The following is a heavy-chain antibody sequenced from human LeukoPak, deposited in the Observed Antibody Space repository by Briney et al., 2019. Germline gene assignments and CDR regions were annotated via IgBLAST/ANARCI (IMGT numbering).Heavy chain of an antibody. V-gene: IGHV4-39*07. CDR1: GGSISSSSYY. CDR2: IYYSGST. J-gene: IGHJ3*02. Sequence: SETLSLTCTVSGGSISSSSYYWGWIRQPPGKGLEWIGSIYYSGSTYYNPSLKSRVTISVDTSKNQFSLKLSSVTAADTAVYYCARQDQGDAFDIWGQGTMVTVSS. CDR3: ARQDQGDAFDI.